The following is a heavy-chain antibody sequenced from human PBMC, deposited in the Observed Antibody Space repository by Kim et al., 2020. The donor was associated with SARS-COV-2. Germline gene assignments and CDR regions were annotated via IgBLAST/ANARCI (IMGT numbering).Heavy chain of an antibody. V-gene: IGHV1-18*01. CDR2: ISAYNGNT. D-gene: IGHD4-17*01. CDR3: ASEYEDYGDHAHDY. J-gene: IGHJ4*02. CDR1: GYTFTSYG. Sequence: ASVKVSCKASGYTFTSYGISWVRQAPGQGLEWMGWISAYNGNTNYAQKLQGRVTMTTDTSTSTAYMELRSLRSDDTAVYYCASEYEDYGDHAHDYWGQGTLFTVSS.